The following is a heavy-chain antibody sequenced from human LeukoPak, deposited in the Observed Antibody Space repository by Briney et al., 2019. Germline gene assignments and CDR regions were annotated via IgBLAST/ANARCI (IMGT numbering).Heavy chain of an antibody. Sequence: SETLSLTCAVYGGSFSGYYWSWIRRPPGKGLEWIGEINHSGSTNYNPSLKSRVTISVDTSKNQFSLELSSVTAADTAVYYCARWGEYYDSSGYYYYYYGMDVWGQGTTVTVSS. J-gene: IGHJ6*02. D-gene: IGHD3-22*01. CDR3: ARWGEYYDSSGYYYYYYGMDV. CDR2: INHSGST. CDR1: GGSFSGYY. V-gene: IGHV4-34*01.